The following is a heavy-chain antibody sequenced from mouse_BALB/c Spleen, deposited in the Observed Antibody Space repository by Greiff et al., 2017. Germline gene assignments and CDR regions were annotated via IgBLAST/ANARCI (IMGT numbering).Heavy chain of an antibody. V-gene: IGHV5-17*02. Sequence: EVKLVESGGGLVQPGGSRKLSCAASGFTFCSFGMHWVRQAPEKGLEWVAYISSGSSTIYYADTVKGRFTISRDNPKNTLFLQMTSLRSEDTAMYYCARPGTGAMDYWGQGTSVTVSS. D-gene: IGHD4-1*01. J-gene: IGHJ4*01. CDR1: GFTFCSFG. CDR3: ARPGTGAMDY. CDR2: ISSGSSTI.